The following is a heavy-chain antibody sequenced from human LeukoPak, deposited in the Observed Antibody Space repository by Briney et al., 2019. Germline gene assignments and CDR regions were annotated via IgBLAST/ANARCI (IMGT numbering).Heavy chain of an antibody. D-gene: IGHD2-2*01. CDR1: GGTFSSYA. Sequence: ASVKVSCKASGGTFSSYAISWVRQAPGQGLEWMGWISAYNGNTNYAQKLQGRVTMTTDTSTSTAYMELRSLRSDDTAVYYCARVDVVVPAARIDYWGQGTLVTVSS. CDR3: ARVDVVVPAARIDY. J-gene: IGHJ4*02. CDR2: ISAYNGNT. V-gene: IGHV1-18*01.